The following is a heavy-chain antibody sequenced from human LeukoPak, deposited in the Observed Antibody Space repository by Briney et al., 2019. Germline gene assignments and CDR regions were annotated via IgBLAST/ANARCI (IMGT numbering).Heavy chain of an antibody. V-gene: IGHV1-2*02. J-gene: IGHJ3*02. CDR2: INPNSGGT. D-gene: IGHD3-10*01. Sequence: ASVKVSCKASGYTFTGYYMHWVRQAPGQGLEWTGWINPNSGGTNYAQKFQGRVTMTRDTSISTAYMELSRLRSDDTAVYYCASLSMVRGGSISNDAFDIWGQGTMVTVSS. CDR1: GYTFTGYY. CDR3: ASLSMVRGGSISNDAFDI.